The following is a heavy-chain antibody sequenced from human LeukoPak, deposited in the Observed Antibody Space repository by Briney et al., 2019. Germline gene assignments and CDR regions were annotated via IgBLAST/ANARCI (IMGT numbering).Heavy chain of an antibody. D-gene: IGHD3-3*01. CDR3: AKGLAAGSQYFDY. Sequence: PGGSLRLSCEASGFTFSTYGMSWVRQAPGKGLEWVSAVGSDGINTAYADSVKGRFTISRDNSKNTLYLQLNSLRAEDTAVHYCAKGLAAGSQYFDYWGQGALVTVSS. J-gene: IGHJ4*02. CDR1: GFTFSTYG. V-gene: IGHV3-23*01. CDR2: VGSDGINT.